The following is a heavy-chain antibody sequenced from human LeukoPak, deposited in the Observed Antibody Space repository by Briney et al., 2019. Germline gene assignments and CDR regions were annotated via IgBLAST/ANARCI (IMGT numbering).Heavy chain of an antibody. V-gene: IGHV3-53*04. CDR2: IYSGLST. CDR3: ARLEMATIGGAFDI. D-gene: IGHD5-24*01. J-gene: IGHJ3*02. CDR1: GFTVSSNY. Sequence: GGSLRLSCAASGFTVSSNYMSWVRQAPGKGLEWVSVIYSGLSTDYADPVKGRFTISRHNSKNTLYLQMNGLRAEDTAVYYCARLEMATIGGAFDIWGQGTMVTVSS.